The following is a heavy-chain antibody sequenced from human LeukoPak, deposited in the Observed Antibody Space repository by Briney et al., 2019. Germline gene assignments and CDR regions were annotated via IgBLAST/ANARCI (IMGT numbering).Heavy chain of an antibody. CDR3: ARAPHIYYYYYMDV. CDR2: INHSGST. Sequence: SETLSLTCAVYGGSFSGYYWSWIRQPPGKGLEWIGEINHSGSTYYNPSLKSRVTISVDTSKNQFSLKLSSVTAADTAVYYCARAPHIYYYYYMDVWGKGTTVTISS. J-gene: IGHJ6*03. CDR1: GGSFSGYY. V-gene: IGHV4-34*01.